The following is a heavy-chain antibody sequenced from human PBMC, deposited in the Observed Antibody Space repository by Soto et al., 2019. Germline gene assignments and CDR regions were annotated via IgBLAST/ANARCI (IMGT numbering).Heavy chain of an antibody. V-gene: IGHV1-2*02. CDR1: GYTFTGYY. J-gene: IGHJ6*02. D-gene: IGHD3-16*02. CDR2: INPNSGGT. CDR3: ARDPPPVIRESYYYYGMDV. Sequence: GASVKVSCKASGYTFTGYYMHWVRQAPGQGLEWMGWINPNSGGTNYAQKFQGRVTMTRDTSISTAYMELSRLRSDDTAVYYCARDPPPVIRESYYYYGMDVWGQGTTVTVSS.